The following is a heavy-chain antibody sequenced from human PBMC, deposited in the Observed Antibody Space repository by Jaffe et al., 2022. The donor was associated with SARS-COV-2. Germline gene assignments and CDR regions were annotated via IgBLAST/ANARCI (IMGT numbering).Heavy chain of an antibody. CDR3: AREQRQWLAYFDY. Sequence: QVQLVESGGGVVQPGRSLRLSCAASGFTFSSYGMHWVRQAPGKGLEWVAVIWYDGSNKYYADSVKGRFTISRDNSKNTLYLQMNSLRAEDTAVYYCAREQRQWLAYFDYWGQGTLVTVSS. CDR1: GFTFSSYG. J-gene: IGHJ4*02. CDR2: IWYDGSNK. D-gene: IGHD6-19*01. V-gene: IGHV3-33*01.